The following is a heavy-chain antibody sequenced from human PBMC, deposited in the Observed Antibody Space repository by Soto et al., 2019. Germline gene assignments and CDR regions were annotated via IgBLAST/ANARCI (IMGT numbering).Heavy chain of an antibody. V-gene: IGHV1-46*01. CDR1: GYTFTSYY. CDR3: ARSVDTAMGDYYYYGMDV. CDR2: INPSGGST. D-gene: IGHD5-18*01. Sequence: ASVKVSCKASGYTFTSYYMHWVRQAPGQGLEWMGIINPSGGSTSYAQKFQGRVTMTRDTSTSTVYMELSSLRSEDTAVYYCARSVDTAMGDYYYYGMDVWGQGTTVTVYS. J-gene: IGHJ6*02.